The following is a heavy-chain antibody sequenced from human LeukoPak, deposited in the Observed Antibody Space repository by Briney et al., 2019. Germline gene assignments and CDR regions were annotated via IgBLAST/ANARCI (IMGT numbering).Heavy chain of an antibody. V-gene: IGHV4-34*01. Sequence: SETLSLTCAVYGGSFSGYFWSWIRQPPGKGLEWIGEVNHSGRTNYNPSLKSRVTISVDPSKNQFSLNLRSVTAADTAVYYCARGPMYYDFWSGYYTKWFDPWGQGTLVTVSS. CDR2: VNHSGRT. CDR1: GGSFSGYF. CDR3: ARGPMYYDFWSGYYTKWFDP. J-gene: IGHJ5*02. D-gene: IGHD3-3*01.